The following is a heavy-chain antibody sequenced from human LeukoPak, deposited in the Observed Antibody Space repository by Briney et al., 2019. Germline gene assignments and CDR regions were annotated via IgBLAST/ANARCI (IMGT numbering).Heavy chain of an antibody. CDR1: GFTFSSYE. V-gene: IGHV3-48*03. D-gene: IGHD3-10*01. J-gene: IGHJ4*02. CDR3: ARWYYYALGD. CDR2: ISRSGSTI. Sequence: PGGSLRLSCAASGFTFSSYEMNWVRQAPGKGLEWVSYISRSGSTIYYADSVKGRFTISRDNAKNSLYLQMNSLRAEDTAVYYCARWYYYALGDWGQGTLVTVSS.